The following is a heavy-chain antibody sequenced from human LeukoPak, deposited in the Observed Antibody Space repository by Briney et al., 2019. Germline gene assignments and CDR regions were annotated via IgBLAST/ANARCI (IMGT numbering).Heavy chain of an antibody. V-gene: IGHV1-46*01. Sequence: ASVKVSCKASGYTFTGYYIDWVRQAAAQGPEWMGVISPSGGSTIYAQKFKGRVTLTRDMSTSTDYLELSSLRSEDTAVYYCARDNSVRDEAWWFNPWGQGTLVTVSS. J-gene: IGHJ5*02. CDR1: GYTFTGYY. D-gene: IGHD5-24*01. CDR3: ARDNSVRDEAWWFNP. CDR2: ISPSGGST.